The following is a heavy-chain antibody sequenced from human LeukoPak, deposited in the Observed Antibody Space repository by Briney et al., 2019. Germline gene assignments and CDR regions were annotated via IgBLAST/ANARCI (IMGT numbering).Heavy chain of an antibody. Sequence: AWETLSLTCTVSGASIISDTYYWGWIRQPPGKGLEWIGSIYYSGSTYYSPSLKSRVTMSVDTSTNQFSLKLISVTAADTALYYCARNFYASSGYYLDDFYFDFWGQGTLVTVSS. CDR1: GASIISDTYY. CDR2: IYYSGST. CDR3: ARNFYASSGYYLDDFYFDF. J-gene: IGHJ4*02. D-gene: IGHD3-22*01. V-gene: IGHV4-39*07.